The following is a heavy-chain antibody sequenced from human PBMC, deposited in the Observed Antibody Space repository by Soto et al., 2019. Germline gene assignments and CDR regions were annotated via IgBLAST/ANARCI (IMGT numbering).Heavy chain of an antibody. CDR1: GGTFSSYA. Sequence: GASVKVSCKASGGTFSSYAISWVRQAPGQGLEWMGGIIPIFGTANYAQKFQGRVTITADKSTSTAYMELSSLRSEDTAVYYCARDEVAAHYYYYGMDVWGQGTTVTAP. D-gene: IGHD2-15*01. J-gene: IGHJ6*02. CDR2: IIPIFGTA. CDR3: ARDEVAAHYYYYGMDV. V-gene: IGHV1-69*06.